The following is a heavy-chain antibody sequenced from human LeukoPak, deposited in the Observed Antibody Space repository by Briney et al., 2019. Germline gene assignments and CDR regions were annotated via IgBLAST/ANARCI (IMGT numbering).Heavy chain of an antibody. V-gene: IGHV3-43*01. CDR1: GFTFDDYT. J-gene: IGHJ4*02. Sequence: GGSLRLSCAASGFTFDDYTMHWVRQGPGKGLEWVSLINWNADSTYYGDSVRGRFTISRDNSKNSLYLQMNSLTTEDTALYYCVKDLGSGWWGFDQWGQGTLVTVSS. CDR3: VKDLGSGWWGFDQ. CDR2: INWNADST. D-gene: IGHD6-19*01.